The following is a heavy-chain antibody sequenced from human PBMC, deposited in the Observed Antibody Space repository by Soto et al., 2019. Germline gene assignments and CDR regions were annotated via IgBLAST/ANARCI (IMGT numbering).Heavy chain of an antibody. Sequence: EVQLLESGGGLVQPRGSLRLSCAVSGVTFSSYAMSWVRQAPGKGLEWVSGISGSGGSTYYADSVKGRFTISRDNSKNTLQLQMNSLRAEDTAVYYCAKSFPALMDVWGQGTTVIVSS. CDR1: GVTFSSYA. CDR2: ISGSGGST. CDR3: AKSFPALMDV. V-gene: IGHV3-23*01. J-gene: IGHJ6*02.